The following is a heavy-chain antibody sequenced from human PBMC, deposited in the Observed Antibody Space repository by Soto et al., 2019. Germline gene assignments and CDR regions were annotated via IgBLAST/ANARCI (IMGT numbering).Heavy chain of an antibody. CDR2: INPSGGST. V-gene: IGHV1-46*01. CDR3: AREVCNGMVRGPGGLDL. CDR1: GNTYTSTY. J-gene: IGHJ5*02. D-gene: IGHD3-10*01. Sequence: AAVKPSCKAPGNTYTSTYMHCLRQAPGQENEWMGIINPSGGSTSYAQKFQGRVTMTRDTSTSTVYMELSSLRSEDTAVYYCAREVCNGMVRGPGGLDLRGQGSLVT.